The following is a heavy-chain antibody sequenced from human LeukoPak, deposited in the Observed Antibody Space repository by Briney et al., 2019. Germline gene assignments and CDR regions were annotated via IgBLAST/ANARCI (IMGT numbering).Heavy chain of an antibody. J-gene: IGHJ4*02. CDR2: IYYSGNT. V-gene: IGHV4-39*01. CDR1: GDSVSSSSYY. Sequence: SETLSLTCTVPGDSVSSSSYYWGWIRQPPGKGLEWIGSIYYSGNTYYNPSLRSRVTMSVDTSKNQVSLKLSSVTVADTAVYYCASETSSCFDYWGQGILVTVSS. D-gene: IGHD6-6*01. CDR3: ASETSSCFDY.